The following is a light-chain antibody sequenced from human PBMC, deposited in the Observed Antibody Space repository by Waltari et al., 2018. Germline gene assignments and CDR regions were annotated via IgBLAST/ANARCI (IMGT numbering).Light chain of an antibody. CDR3: QQYYTTPYT. CDR2: WAS. V-gene: IGKV4-1*01. Sequence: DIVMTQSPDSLAVSLGERATINCKSSQSVLYSSNNRNYLAWYQHKPGQPPKLLIYWASTRESGVPDRFSGSESGTDFTLTISILQAEDVAVYYCQQYYTTPYTFGQGTKLEIK. CDR1: QSVLYSSNNRNY. J-gene: IGKJ2*01.